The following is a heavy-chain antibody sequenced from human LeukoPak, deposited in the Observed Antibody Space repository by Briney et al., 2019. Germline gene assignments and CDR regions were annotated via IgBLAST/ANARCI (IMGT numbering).Heavy chain of an antibody. D-gene: IGHD3-10*01. J-gene: IGHJ4*02. CDR1: GFTFSSYS. Sequence: RGSLRLSCAASGFTFSSYSMSWARQAPGKGLEWVSVISSSGGATYYADSVKGRFTISRDNSKNTLYLQMNSLRAEDTAIYYCARAAMVRGVDYFDYWGQGTLVTVSS. CDR2: ISSSGGAT. CDR3: ARAAMVRGVDYFDY. V-gene: IGHV3-23*01.